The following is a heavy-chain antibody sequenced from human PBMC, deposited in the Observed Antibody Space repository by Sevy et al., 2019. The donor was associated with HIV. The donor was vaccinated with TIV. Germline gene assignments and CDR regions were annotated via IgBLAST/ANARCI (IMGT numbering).Heavy chain of an antibody. V-gene: IGHV1-3*01. CDR1: GYTFTSYA. Sequence: ASVKVSCKASGYTFTSYAMHWVRQAPGQRLEWMGWMNAGNGNTKYSQKFQGRVTITRDTSASTAYMELSSLRSEDTAVYYCAREGYSSSWYYFDYWGQGTLVTVSS. J-gene: IGHJ4*02. CDR2: MNAGNGNT. CDR3: AREGYSSSWYYFDY. D-gene: IGHD6-13*01.